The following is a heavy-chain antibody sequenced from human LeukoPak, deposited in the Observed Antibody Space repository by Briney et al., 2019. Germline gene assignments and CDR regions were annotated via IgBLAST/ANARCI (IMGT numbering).Heavy chain of an antibody. CDR3: AKGTMIVFFLRHYFDY. D-gene: IGHD3-22*01. J-gene: IGHJ4*02. CDR2: ISGSGGIT. Sequence: PGGSLRLSSAPSGFTFSSYAISWVRQAPGNGLDWVSAISGSGGITYYADSVKGRFTISRDNSKDTLYLQMNSLRAEDMAVYYCAKGTMIVFFLRHYFDYWGQGTLVSVSS. V-gene: IGHV3-23*01. CDR1: GFTFSSYA.